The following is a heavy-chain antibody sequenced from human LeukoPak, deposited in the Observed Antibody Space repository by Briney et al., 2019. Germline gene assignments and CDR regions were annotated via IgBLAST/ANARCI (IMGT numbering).Heavy chain of an antibody. CDR2: ISDDGSNK. J-gene: IGHJ3*02. CDR1: GFTFSRYG. CDR3: AKPLDSSGYYAFDI. D-gene: IGHD3-22*01. V-gene: IGHV3-30*18. Sequence: GRSLRLSCAASGFTFSRYGMHWVRQAPGKGREWVAVISDDGSNKYYGDSVKGRFTISRDNSKNTLYLQMNSLRAEDTAVYYCAKPLDSSGYYAFDIWGQGTMVTVSS.